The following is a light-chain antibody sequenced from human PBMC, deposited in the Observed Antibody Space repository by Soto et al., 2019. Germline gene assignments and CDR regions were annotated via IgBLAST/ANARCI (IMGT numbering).Light chain of an antibody. Sequence: QSALTQPRSVSGSPGQSVTISCTGTSSDVGGYNYVSWYQQLPGKAPKVMIYDFSERPSGVPDRCSGSKSGNTASLTISGLQAEDEADYYCCSYAGSPKYVFGTGTKLTVL. J-gene: IGLJ1*01. CDR1: SSDVGGYNY. CDR3: CSYAGSPKYV. CDR2: DFS. V-gene: IGLV2-11*01.